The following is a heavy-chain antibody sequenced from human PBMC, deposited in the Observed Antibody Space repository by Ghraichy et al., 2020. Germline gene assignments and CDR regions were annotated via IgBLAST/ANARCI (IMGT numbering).Heavy chain of an antibody. D-gene: IGHD3-22*01. CDR2: INHSGST. CDR1: GGYFSGYY. Sequence: SETLSLTCAVYGGYFSGYYWSWIRQPPGKGLEWIGEINHSGSTNYNPSLKSRVTISVDTSKNQFSLKLSSVTAADTAVYYCARRGGRYDSSGYQWGQGTLVTVSS. V-gene: IGHV4-34*01. CDR3: ARRGGRYDSSGYQ. J-gene: IGHJ4*02.